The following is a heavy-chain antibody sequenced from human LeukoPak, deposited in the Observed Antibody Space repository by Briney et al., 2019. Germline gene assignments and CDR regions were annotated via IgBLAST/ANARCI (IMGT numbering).Heavy chain of an antibody. Sequence: PSETLSLTCTVSGGSISSYYWSWIRQPPGKGLEWIGYIYYSGSTNYNPSLKSRVTISVDTSKNQFSLKLSSVTAADTAVYYCARSGYCSSASCPHYYYYGMDVWGQGTTVTVSS. J-gene: IGHJ6*02. V-gene: IGHV4-59*01. CDR2: IYYSGST. D-gene: IGHD2-2*01. CDR3: ARSGYCSSASCPHYYYYGMDV. CDR1: GGSISSYY.